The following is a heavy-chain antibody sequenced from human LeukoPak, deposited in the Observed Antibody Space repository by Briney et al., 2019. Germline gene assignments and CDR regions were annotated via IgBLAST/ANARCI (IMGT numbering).Heavy chain of an antibody. J-gene: IGHJ4*02. Sequence: ASVKVSCKASGYTFTGYYMHWVRQAPGQGLEWMGLINPNSGGTNYAQKFQGRVTMTRDASISTAYMELSRLRSDDTAVYYCAREYCSSTSCFPFDYWGQGTLVTVSS. D-gene: IGHD2-2*01. CDR3: AREYCSSTSCFPFDY. V-gene: IGHV1-2*02. CDR2: INPNSGGT. CDR1: GYTFTGYY.